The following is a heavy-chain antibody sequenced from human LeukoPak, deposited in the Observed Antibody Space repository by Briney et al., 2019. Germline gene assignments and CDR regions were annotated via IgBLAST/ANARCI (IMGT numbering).Heavy chain of an antibody. V-gene: IGHV3-23*01. CDR2: ISGTGGRT. CDR3: AKVGVVAAWGYNWFDS. J-gene: IGHJ5*01. D-gene: IGHD2-15*01. CDR1: GFTFSNFA. Sequence: LPGGSLRLSCAASGFTFSNFAMTWVRQAPGKGLVWVSTISGTGGRTYYEDSVKGRFTISRDNSKNTLYLLMNSLRAEDTAVYYCAKVGVVAAWGYNWFDSWGQGTLVTVSS.